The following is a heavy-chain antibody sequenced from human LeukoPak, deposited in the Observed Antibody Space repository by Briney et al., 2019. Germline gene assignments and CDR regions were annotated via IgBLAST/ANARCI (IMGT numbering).Heavy chain of an antibody. J-gene: IGHJ4*02. CDR2: INHRGGT. CDR1: GESFSGYY. D-gene: IGHD3-16*01. Sequence: SETLSLTCVFSGESFSGYYWSWIRQPPGKGLEWIGDINHRGGTSYNPSLKSRLSISIDTSKNQFSLILDSVTAADTAVYFCATFPDYEPIDNWGQGTLVTVSS. CDR3: ATFPDYEPIDN. V-gene: IGHV4-34*01.